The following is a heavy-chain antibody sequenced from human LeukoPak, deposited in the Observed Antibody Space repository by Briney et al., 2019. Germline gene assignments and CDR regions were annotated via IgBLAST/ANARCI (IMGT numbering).Heavy chain of an antibody. CDR3: ASNYCASVSPFDY. CDR2: IWYDGSNK. CDR1: GFTFSSYG. D-gene: IGHD1-7*01. J-gene: IGHJ4*02. V-gene: IGHV3-33*01. Sequence: GGSLRLSCAASGFTFSSYGMHWVRQAPGKGLEWVAVIWYDGSNKYYADSVKGRFTISRDNSKNTLYLQMNSLRAEDTAVYYCASNYCASVSPFDYWGQGTLVTVSS.